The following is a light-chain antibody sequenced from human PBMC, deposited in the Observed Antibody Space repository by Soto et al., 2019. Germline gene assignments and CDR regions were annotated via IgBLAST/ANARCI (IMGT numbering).Light chain of an antibody. CDR2: GAS. J-gene: IGKJ5*01. V-gene: IGKV3D-20*02. CDR3: QQRSNWIT. CDR1: QSVDSNY. Sequence: EIVLTQSPGTLSLSPGERATLSCRASQSVDSNYLAWYQQKPGQAPRILIFGASGRATGIPDRFSGSGSGTDFTLTISRLEPEDFAVYYCQQRSNWITFGQGTRLEIK.